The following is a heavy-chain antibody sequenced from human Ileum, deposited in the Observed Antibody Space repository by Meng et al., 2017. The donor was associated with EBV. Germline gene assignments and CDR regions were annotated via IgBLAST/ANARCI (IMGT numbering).Heavy chain of an antibody. J-gene: IGHJ4*02. CDR3: ARENSGGFSGCDY. D-gene: IGHD5-12*01. Sequence: QVDIVDAGGGLVKPGGSLRLSCAASGFTFSDYYMSWIRQASGKGLEWLSYITSSGHAVEYADSVKGRFTISRDNAKNSLYLQMNSLRAEDTAVYYCARENSGGFSGCDYWGQGTLVTVSS. CDR2: ITSSGHAV. V-gene: IGHV3-11*01. CDR1: GFTFSDYY.